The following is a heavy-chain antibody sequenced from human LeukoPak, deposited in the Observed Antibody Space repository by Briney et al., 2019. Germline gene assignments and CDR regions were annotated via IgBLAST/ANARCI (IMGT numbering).Heavy chain of an antibody. D-gene: IGHD7-27*01. V-gene: IGHV3-30-3*01. J-gene: IGHJ4*02. CDR2: VSYDGSNK. CDR1: GFTFSSDA. Sequence: GGSLRLSCAASGFTFSSDAMHWVRQAPGKGLEWVAVVSYDGSNKYYADSVTGRFTISRDHSKITLFLQMNSLRAEDAAVYYCATIGDRRTGELYRIDYWGQGPLVTVSS. CDR3: ATIGDRRTGELYRIDY.